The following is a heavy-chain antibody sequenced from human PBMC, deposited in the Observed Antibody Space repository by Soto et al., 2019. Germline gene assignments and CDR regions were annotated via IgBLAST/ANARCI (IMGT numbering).Heavy chain of an antibody. D-gene: IGHD5-12*01. CDR3: ARESGSRYDRWSWFDI. V-gene: IGHV1-18*01. CDR2: ISAYNGNT. Sequence: EASVKVSCKASGYTFTSYGISWVRQAPGQGLEWMGWISAYNGNTNYAQKLQGRVTMTTDTSTSTAYMELRSLRSDDTAVYYCARESGSRYDRWSWFDIWGQGTLVTVSS. CDR1: GYTFTSYG. J-gene: IGHJ5*02.